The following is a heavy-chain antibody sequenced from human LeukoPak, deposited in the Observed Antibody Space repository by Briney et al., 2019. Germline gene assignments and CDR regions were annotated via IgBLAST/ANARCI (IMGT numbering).Heavy chain of an antibody. J-gene: IGHJ3*02. CDR3: ARELNLSGYYVLSSDAFDI. CDR2: IYTSGST. CDR1: GGSISSYY. Sequence: PSETLSLTCTVSGGSISSYYWSWIRQPAGKGLEWIGRIYTSGSTNYNPSLKSRVTMSVDTSKNQFSLKLSSVTAADTAVYYCARELNLSGYYVLSSDAFDIWGQGTVVTVSS. V-gene: IGHV4-4*07. D-gene: IGHD3-22*01.